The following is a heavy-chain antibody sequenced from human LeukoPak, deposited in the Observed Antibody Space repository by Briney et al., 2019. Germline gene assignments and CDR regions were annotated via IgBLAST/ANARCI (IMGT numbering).Heavy chain of an antibody. D-gene: IGHD3-16*01. V-gene: IGHV4-59*08. CDR1: GGSISINY. Sequence: PSETLSLTCTVSGGSISINYWTWIRQTPGNGLEWTAYITDSGRIKCNPSLESRVTISKDMSKNQFSLKLSSMTAADTAVYYCARLPPHYSSTWGFFDNWGQGTLVTVSS. CDR3: ARLPPHYSSTWGFFDN. CDR2: ITDSGRI. J-gene: IGHJ4*02.